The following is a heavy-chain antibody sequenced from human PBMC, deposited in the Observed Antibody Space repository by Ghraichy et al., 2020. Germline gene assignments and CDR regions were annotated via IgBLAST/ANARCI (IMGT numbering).Heavy chain of an antibody. D-gene: IGHD2-2*02. Sequence: ASVKLSCKASGYTFTSYGISWVRQAPGQGLEWMGWISAYNGNTNYAQKLQGRVTMTTDTSTSTAYMELRSLRSDDTAVYYCARDPGIVVVPAAIRREYNYYYYGMDVWGQGTTVTVSS. CDR2: ISAYNGNT. V-gene: IGHV1-18*01. J-gene: IGHJ6*02. CDR3: ARDPGIVVVPAAIRREYNYYYYGMDV. CDR1: GYTFTSYG.